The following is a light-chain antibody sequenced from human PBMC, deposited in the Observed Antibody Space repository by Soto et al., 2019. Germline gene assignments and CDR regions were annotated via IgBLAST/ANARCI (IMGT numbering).Light chain of an antibody. CDR3: AAWDDSLNGVV. CDR2: SNN. CDR1: RSNIGRNT. J-gene: IGLJ2*01. V-gene: IGLV1-44*01. Sequence: QSVLTQPASASGTPGQGVTIFCSGSRSNIGRNTVNWYQQLPGTAPKLLIYSNNQRPSGVPDRFSGSKSGTSASLAISGLQSEDEADYYCAAWDDSLNGVVFGGGTQLTVL.